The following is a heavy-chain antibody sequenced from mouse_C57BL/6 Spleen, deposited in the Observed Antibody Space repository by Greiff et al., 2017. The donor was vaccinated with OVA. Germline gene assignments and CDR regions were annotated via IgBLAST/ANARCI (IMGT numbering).Heavy chain of an antibody. Sequence: EVQLQQSGPELVKPGASVKISCKASGYTFTDYYMNWVKQSHGKSLEWIGDINPNNGGTSYNQKFKGKATLTVDKSSSTAYMELRSLTSEDSAVYYCATITTGYYYAMDYWGQGTSVTVSS. V-gene: IGHV1-26*01. CDR3: ATITTGYYYAMDY. CDR1: GYTFTDYY. D-gene: IGHD1-1*01. J-gene: IGHJ4*01. CDR2: INPNNGGT.